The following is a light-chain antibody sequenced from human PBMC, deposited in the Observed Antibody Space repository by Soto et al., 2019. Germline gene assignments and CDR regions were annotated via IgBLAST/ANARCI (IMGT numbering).Light chain of an antibody. V-gene: IGKV1-27*01. J-gene: IGKJ1*01. CDR1: QGISNY. Sequence: DIQMTQSPSSLSASVGYRVTITCRASQGISNYLLWYQQKPGKVPKLLIYAASTLHSGVPSRFSGSGSGTDFTLTITSLQPEDVATYYCQKYNSAPWTFGQGTKVEIK. CDR2: AAS. CDR3: QKYNSAPWT.